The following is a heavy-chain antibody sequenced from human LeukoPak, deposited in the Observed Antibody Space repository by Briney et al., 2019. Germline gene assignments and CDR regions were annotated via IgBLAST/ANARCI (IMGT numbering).Heavy chain of an antibody. CDR3: AISHKWVLLDY. V-gene: IGHV4-59*01. J-gene: IGHJ4*02. D-gene: IGHD2-15*01. Sequence: PSETLSLTCTLSGGSITSDHWNWIRQPPGRGLEWIGCIYYSGSTYYNPSLKSRVTISVDMSKNQFSLRLTSVTAADTAVYYCAISHKWVLLDYWGQGTLVTVSS. CDR2: IYYSGST. CDR1: GGSITSDH.